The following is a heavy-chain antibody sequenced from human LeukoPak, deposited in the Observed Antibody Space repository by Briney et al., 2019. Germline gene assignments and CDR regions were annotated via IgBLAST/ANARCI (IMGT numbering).Heavy chain of an antibody. Sequence: SETLSLTCTVSGGSVSSGSYYWSWIRQPPGKGLEWIGYIYYSGSTNYNPSLKSRVTISVDTSKNQFSLKLGSVTAADTVVYYCARILAAAGTLYFDYWGQGILVTVSS. CDR2: IYYSGST. J-gene: IGHJ4*02. CDR1: GGSVSSGSYY. D-gene: IGHD6-13*01. CDR3: ARILAAAGTLYFDY. V-gene: IGHV4-61*01.